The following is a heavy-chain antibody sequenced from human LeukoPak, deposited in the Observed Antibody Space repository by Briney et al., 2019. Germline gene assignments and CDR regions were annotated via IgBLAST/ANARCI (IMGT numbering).Heavy chain of an antibody. CDR3: VKGLRYYDSSDTFDY. J-gene: IGHJ4*02. D-gene: IGHD3-22*01. V-gene: IGHV3-64D*06. CDR1: GFTFSSYA. Sequence: GGSLRLSCSASGFTFSSYAMHWVRQAPGKGLECVSAISSNGESTFYADSVKGRFTISRDNSKNTLYIQMSSLRAEDTAVYYCVKGLRYYDSSDTFDYWGQGTLVTVSS. CDR2: ISSNGEST.